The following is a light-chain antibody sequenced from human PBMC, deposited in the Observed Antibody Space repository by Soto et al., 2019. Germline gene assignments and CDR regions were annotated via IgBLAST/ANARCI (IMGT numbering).Light chain of an antibody. CDR2: EVS. CDR3: CSFTSITTYV. Sequence: QSAPTQPASVSGSLGQSMTISCTGTSSDVGAYNYVSWYQQQPGKAPKLMISEVSNRPSGVSNRFSGSKSGNTASLIISGLQAEDEADYYCCSFTSITTYVFGTGTKVTVL. J-gene: IGLJ1*01. CDR1: SSDVGAYNY. V-gene: IGLV2-14*01.